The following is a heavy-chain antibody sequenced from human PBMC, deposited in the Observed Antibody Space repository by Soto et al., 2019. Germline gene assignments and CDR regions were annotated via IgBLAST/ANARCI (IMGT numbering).Heavy chain of an antibody. CDR2: MNPNSGNT. CDR1: GYTFTSYD. CDR3: ARAVTDIAAAGTRWFDP. Sequence: QVQLVQSEAEVKKPGASVKVSCKASGYTFTSYDINWVRQATGQGLEWMGWMNPNSGNTGYAQKFQGRVTMTRNTSISTAYMELSSLRSEDTAVYYCARAVTDIAAAGTRWFDPWGQGTLVTVSS. J-gene: IGHJ5*02. V-gene: IGHV1-8*01. D-gene: IGHD6-13*01.